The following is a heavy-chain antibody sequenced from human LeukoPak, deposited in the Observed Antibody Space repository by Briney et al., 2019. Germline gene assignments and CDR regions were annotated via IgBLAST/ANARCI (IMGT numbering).Heavy chain of an antibody. Sequence: PGGPLTLSCAASGFTFSSYDMHWVRQATGKGLEWVSAIGTAGDTYYPGSVKGRFTISREKAKNPLYLQMNSLRAGDTAVYYCARAVSYYGSGRDNWFVPWGQGTLVTVSS. CDR1: GFTFSSYD. CDR2: IGTAGDT. J-gene: IGHJ5*02. V-gene: IGHV3-13*01. D-gene: IGHD3-10*01. CDR3: ARAVSYYGSGRDNWFVP.